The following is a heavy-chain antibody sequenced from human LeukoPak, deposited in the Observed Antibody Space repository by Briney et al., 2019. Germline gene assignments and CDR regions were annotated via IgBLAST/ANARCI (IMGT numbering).Heavy chain of an antibody. V-gene: IGHV1-18*01. CDR1: GYTFSSYG. Sequence: ASVKVSCKASGYTFSSYGITWVRQAPGQGLEWMGWISVYNGKTNYAQKLQGRVTMTTDTSTSTAYMELRSLRSDDTALYYCARWVVAAGNWFDPWGQGTLVTVSS. CDR3: ARWVVAAGNWFDP. D-gene: IGHD6-13*01. CDR2: ISVYNGKT. J-gene: IGHJ5*02.